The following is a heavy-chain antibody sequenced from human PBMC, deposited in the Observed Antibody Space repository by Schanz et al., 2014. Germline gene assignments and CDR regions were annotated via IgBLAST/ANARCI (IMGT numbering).Heavy chain of an antibody. J-gene: IGHJ3*02. CDR1: GFIFGSSV. D-gene: IGHD4-17*01. CDR3: ARKMKLGVYGGKGHDSLDI. V-gene: IGHV3-23*04. CDR2: ISDSGDTA. Sequence: EVHLVESGGGLVQPGGFLRLSCAASGFIFGSSVMAWVRQAPGKGLEWVSLISDSGDTAYYADSVKGRFTVSRDNAENALYLQMNTLRAEDTAVYYCARKMKLGVYGGKGHDSLDIWGQGTMVTVSS.